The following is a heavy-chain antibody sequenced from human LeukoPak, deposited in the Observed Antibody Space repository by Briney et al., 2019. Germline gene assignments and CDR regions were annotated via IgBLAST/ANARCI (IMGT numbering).Heavy chain of an antibody. Sequence: GGSLRLSCAASGFTFSSYAMHWVRQAPGKGLEWVAVISYDGSNKYYADSVKGRFTISRDNSKSTLYLQMNSLRAEDTAVYYCARDLSRYDFWSGYYGGYHFDYWGQGTLVTVSS. CDR2: ISYDGSNK. CDR3: ARDLSRYDFWSGYYGGYHFDY. D-gene: IGHD3-3*01. V-gene: IGHV3-30*04. CDR1: GFTFSSYA. J-gene: IGHJ4*02.